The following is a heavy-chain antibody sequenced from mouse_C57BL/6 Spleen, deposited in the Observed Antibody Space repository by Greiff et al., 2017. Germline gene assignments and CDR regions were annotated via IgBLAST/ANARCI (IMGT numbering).Heavy chain of an antibody. CDR2: ISDGGSYT. D-gene: IGHD1-1*01. CDR1: GFTFSSYA. J-gene: IGHJ3*01. V-gene: IGHV5-4*01. Sequence: EVQRVESGGGLVKPGGSLKLSCAASGFTFSSYAMSWVRQTPEKRLEWVATISDGGSYTYYPDNVKGRFTISRDNAKNNLYLQMRHLKSEDTAMYYCASVYYYGGGQGTLVTVSA. CDR3: ASVYYYG.